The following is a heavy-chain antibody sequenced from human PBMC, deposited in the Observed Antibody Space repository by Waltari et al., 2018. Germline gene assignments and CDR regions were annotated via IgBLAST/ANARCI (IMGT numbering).Heavy chain of an antibody. CDR1: GYNFTSYA. Sequence: QVQLVQSGAEVKKPGASVKVSCKASGYNFTSYAMHWVRQAPGQRLAWMGWINAGTGNTKYAQKFQGRVTITRDTSARTAYMELSSLRSEDTAVYYCARDGDSSSWYVDYWGQGTLVTVSS. CDR3: ARDGDSSSWYVDY. D-gene: IGHD6-13*01. V-gene: IGHV1-3*01. CDR2: INAGTGNT. J-gene: IGHJ4*02.